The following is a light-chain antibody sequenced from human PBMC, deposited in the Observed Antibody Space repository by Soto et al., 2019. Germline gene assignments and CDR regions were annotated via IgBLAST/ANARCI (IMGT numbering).Light chain of an antibody. V-gene: IGKV3-20*01. J-gene: IGKJ3*01. CDR1: QTISSNY. CDR2: GAS. Sequence: EIVLTQSPGTLSLSAGERATLSCRASQTISSNYLAWYQQKPGQAPRLLIFGASYRATGIPDRFSGSGSGTDFTLTISRLEPEDFAVYDCQQYRSSPPEFTFGPGTKVEIK. CDR3: QQYRSSPPEFT.